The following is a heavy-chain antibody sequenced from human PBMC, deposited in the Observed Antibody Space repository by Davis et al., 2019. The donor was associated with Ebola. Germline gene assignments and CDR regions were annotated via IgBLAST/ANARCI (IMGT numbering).Heavy chain of an antibody. J-gene: IGHJ6*02. CDR3: ARDVEVVGIAAGSYLYYYYGMDV. D-gene: IGHD3-10*01. CDR1: GYTFTNYH. CDR2: INLNDATT. V-gene: IGHV1-46*01. Sequence: ASVKVSCKASGYTFTNYHMHWVRQAPGQGLEWLGIINLNDATTSYAQKFQGRVTMTTDTSTSTAYMELRSLRSDDTAVYYCARDVEVVGIAAGSYLYYYYGMDVWGQGTTVTVSS.